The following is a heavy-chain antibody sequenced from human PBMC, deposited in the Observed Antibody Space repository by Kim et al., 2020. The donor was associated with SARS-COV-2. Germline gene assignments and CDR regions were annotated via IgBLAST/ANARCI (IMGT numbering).Heavy chain of an antibody. D-gene: IGHD6-19*01. Sequence: ASVKVSCKASGYTFTSYGISWVRQAPGQGLEWMGWISAYNGNTNYAQKLQGRVTMTTDTSTSTAYMELRSLRSDDTAVYYCASSPHLSSWLVPVDYWGQGTLVTVSS. CDR2: ISAYNGNT. CDR3: ASSPHLSSWLVPVDY. CDR1: GYTFTSYG. V-gene: IGHV1-18*04. J-gene: IGHJ4*02.